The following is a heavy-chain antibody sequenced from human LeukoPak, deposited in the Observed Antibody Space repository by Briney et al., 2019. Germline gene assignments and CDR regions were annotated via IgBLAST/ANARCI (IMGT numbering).Heavy chain of an antibody. CDR1: AFTFSSYW. CDR3: ARDRDYSSFDY. Sequence: GGSLRLSCEASAFTFSSYWMSWVRQAPGKGLEWVANIKEDGSEINYVDSVKGRFTISRDNAKNSLFLQMNSLRVEDTAVYYCARDRDYSSFDYWGQGTLVTVSS. J-gene: IGHJ4*02. V-gene: IGHV3-7*01. CDR2: IKEDGSEI. D-gene: IGHD2-15*01.